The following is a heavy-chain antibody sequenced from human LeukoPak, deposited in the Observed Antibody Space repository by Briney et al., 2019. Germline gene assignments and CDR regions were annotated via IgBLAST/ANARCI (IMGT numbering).Heavy chain of an antibody. CDR3: ARGQGWNGFDP. V-gene: IGHV4-61*02. D-gene: IGHD2-15*01. Sequence: MTSETLSLTCTVSGGSISSSSYYWGWIRQPAGKGLEWIGRIYTSGSTNYNPSLKSRVTISVDTSKNQFSLKLSSVTAADTAVYYCARGQGWNGFDPWGQGTLVTVSS. CDR2: IYTSGST. J-gene: IGHJ5*02. CDR1: GGSISSSSYY.